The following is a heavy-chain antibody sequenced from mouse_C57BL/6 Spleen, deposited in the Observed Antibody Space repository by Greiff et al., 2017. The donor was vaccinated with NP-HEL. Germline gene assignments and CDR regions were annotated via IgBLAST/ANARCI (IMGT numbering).Heavy chain of an antibody. J-gene: IGHJ3*01. D-gene: IGHD3-3*01. CDR1: GYAFSSYW. CDR3: ARGTEALAY. Sequence: VQLQQSGAELVKPGASVKISCKASGYAFSSYWMNWVKQRPGKGLEWIGQIYPGDGDTNYNGKFKGKATLTADKSSSTAYMPLSSLTSEDSVVYFCARGTEALAYWGQGTLVTVSA. V-gene: IGHV1-80*01. CDR2: IYPGDGDT.